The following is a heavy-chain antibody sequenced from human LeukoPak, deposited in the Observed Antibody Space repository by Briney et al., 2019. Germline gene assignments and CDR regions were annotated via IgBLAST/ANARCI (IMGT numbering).Heavy chain of an antibody. Sequence: PSETLSLTCTVSGGSLSSSSYYGGWIRQPPGKGLEWIGSIYYSGSTYYNPSLKSRVTISVDTSKNQFSLKLSSVTAADTAVYYCARHRTSTGGNSNDAFDIWGQGTMVTVSS. CDR2: IYYSGST. J-gene: IGHJ3*02. CDR3: ARHRTSTGGNSNDAFDI. CDR1: GGSLSSSSYY. D-gene: IGHD4-23*01. V-gene: IGHV4-39*01.